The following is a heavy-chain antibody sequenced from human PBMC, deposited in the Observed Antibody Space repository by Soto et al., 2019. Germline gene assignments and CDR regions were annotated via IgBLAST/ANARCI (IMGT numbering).Heavy chain of an antibody. J-gene: IGHJ4*02. CDR1: GFTFSSYA. CDR2: ISGSGGST. V-gene: IGHV3-23*01. Sequence: GGSLRLSCAASGFTFSSYAMNWVRQAPGKGLEWVSAISGSGGSTYYADSVKGRFTISRDNSKNTLYLQMNSLRAEDAAVYYCAKDSMITFGGVIVGPDYWGQGTLVTVSS. D-gene: IGHD3-16*02. CDR3: AKDSMITFGGVIVGPDY.